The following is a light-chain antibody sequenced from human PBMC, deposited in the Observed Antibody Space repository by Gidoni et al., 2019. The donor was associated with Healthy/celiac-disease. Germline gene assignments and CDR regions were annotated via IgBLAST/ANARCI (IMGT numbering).Light chain of an antibody. CDR2: DAS. CDR3: QKSSNWPLT. J-gene: IGKJ4*01. V-gene: IGKV3-11*01. Sequence: IVLTQSPATLSLSPGDRSTLACRASQSVSSYLAWYQQKPGQAHRLLIYDASNSATGIRARFSGSGSGTDFTLTISSLETEDFAVYYCQKSSNWPLTFGGGTKVEIK. CDR1: QSVSSY.